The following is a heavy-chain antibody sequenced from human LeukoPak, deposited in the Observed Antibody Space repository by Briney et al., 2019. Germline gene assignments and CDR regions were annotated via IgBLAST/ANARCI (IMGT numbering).Heavy chain of an antibody. CDR2: ISGSGGST. V-gene: IGHV3-23*01. CDR1: GFTFSSYA. J-gene: IGHJ4*02. D-gene: IGHD3-3*01. Sequence: PGVSLRLSCAASGFTFSSYAMSWVRQAPGKGLEWVSAISGSGGSTYYADSVKGRFTISRDNSKNTLYLQMNSLRAEDTAVYYCARDQMGLRFLEWLSPFDYWGQGTLVTVSS. CDR3: ARDQMGLRFLEWLSPFDY.